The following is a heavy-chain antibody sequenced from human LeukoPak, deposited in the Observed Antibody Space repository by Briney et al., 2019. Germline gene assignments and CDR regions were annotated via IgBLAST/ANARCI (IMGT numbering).Heavy chain of an antibody. CDR1: GFTFSSYG. D-gene: IGHD3-10*01. CDR2: ISYDGSNK. Sequence: GGSLRLSCAASGFTFSSYGMHWVRQAPGKGLEWVAVISYDGSNKYYADSVKGRFTISRDNSKNTLYLQMNSLRAEDTAVYYCAKGGYYYGSGSQGTSDYWGQGTLVTVSS. CDR3: AKGGYYYGSGSQGTSDY. V-gene: IGHV3-30*18. J-gene: IGHJ4*02.